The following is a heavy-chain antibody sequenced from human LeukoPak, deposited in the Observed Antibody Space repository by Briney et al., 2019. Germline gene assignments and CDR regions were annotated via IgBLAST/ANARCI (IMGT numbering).Heavy chain of an antibody. CDR3: ARANY. CDR2: LWYDGSNK. V-gene: IGHV3-33*01. Sequence: GRSLRLSCAASGFTFGDYGMHWVRQAPGKGLEWVTSLWYDGSNKWYADSVKGRFIISRDNSKNTLYLQMNSLRAEDTAVYYCARANYWGQGTLVTVSS. CDR1: GFTFGDYG. J-gene: IGHJ4*02.